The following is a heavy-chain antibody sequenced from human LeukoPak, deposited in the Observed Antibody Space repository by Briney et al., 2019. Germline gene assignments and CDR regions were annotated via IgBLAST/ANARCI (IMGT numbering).Heavy chain of an antibody. CDR2: ISAYNGNT. CDR3: ARSLEYASGDPPGY. CDR1: GYTFTSYG. V-gene: IGHV1-18*01. J-gene: IGHJ4*02. D-gene: IGHD4-17*01. Sequence: ASVKVSCKASGYTFTSYGISWVRQAPVQGLEWMGWISAYNGNTNYAQKLQGRVTMTTDTSTSTAYMELRSLRSDDTAVYYCARSLEYASGDPPGYWGQGTLVTVSS.